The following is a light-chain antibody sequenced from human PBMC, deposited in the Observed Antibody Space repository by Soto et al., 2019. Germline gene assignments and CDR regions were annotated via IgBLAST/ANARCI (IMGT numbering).Light chain of an antibody. CDR2: GAS. V-gene: IGKV3-20*01. J-gene: IGKJ1*01. CDR3: QQYGNSPPWT. CDR1: QSVSSDY. Sequence: DIVLTQSPGTLSLSPGERATLSCRASQSVSSDYFAWYQQKPGQAPRLLIYGASTRAAGIPDRFTGSGSGTDFTLTISRLEPEDLAVSYCQQYGNSPPWTFGQGTKVEIK.